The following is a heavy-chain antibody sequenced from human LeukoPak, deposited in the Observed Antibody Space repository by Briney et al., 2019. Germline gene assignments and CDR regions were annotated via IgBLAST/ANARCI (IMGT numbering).Heavy chain of an antibody. CDR1: GFTFDDCG. CDR3: AKDRVSHTGSFFDY. V-gene: IGHV3-30*02. D-gene: IGHD1-26*01. J-gene: IGHJ4*02. Sequence: GGSLRLSCAASGFTFDDCGMHWVRQAPGRGLEWVAFIRNDGSNQYYADSVKGRSTISRDNSNNTLYFQMSSLRVEDTAVYYCAKDRVSHTGSFFDYWGQGTLVIVSS. CDR2: IRNDGSNQ.